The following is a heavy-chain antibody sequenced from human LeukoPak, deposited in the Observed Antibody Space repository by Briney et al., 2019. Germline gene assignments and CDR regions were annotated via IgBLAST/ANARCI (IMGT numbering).Heavy chain of an antibody. CDR1: GYIFTNNF. CDR3: ARDAAQSGWRDNWFDP. J-gene: IGHJ5*02. D-gene: IGHD6-19*01. V-gene: IGHV1-46*01. Sequence: ASVKVSCKTSGYIFTNNFIHWVRQAPGQGLEWVGVINPSSESTSFAQKFFGRVSLTRDLSTSTVYMEFSSLRSDDTAVYYCARDAAQSGWRDNWFDPWGQGTLVLVSS. CDR2: INPSSEST.